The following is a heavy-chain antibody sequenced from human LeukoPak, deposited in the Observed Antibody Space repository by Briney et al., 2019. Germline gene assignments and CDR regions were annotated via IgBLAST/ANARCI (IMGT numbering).Heavy chain of an antibody. CDR2: INPNSGGT. V-gene: IGHV1-2*02. CDR1: GYTFTGYY. D-gene: IGHD3-10*01. Sequence: GASVKVSCKASGYTFTGYYVHWVRQAPGQGLEWMGWINPNSGGTNYAQKFQGRVTMTRDTSISTAYMELSRLRSDDTAVYYCARVNTMVRGAIVFGYWGQGTLVTVSS. J-gene: IGHJ4*02. CDR3: ARVNTMVRGAIVFGY.